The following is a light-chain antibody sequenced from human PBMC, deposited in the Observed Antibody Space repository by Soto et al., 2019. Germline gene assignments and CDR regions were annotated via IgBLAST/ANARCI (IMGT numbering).Light chain of an antibody. CDR2: GDT. J-gene: IGLJ2*01. CDR3: QSYDSSLSGPVL. V-gene: IGLV1-40*01. CDR1: NSNIGAGYD. Sequence: QSVLTQPPSVSRAPGQRVTISCTGSNSNIGAGYDVNWYQHLPGTAPKLLIYGDTIRPSGVPDRFSGSKSATSASLAIAGLQAEDEGDYYCQSYDSSLSGPVLFGGGTKLTVL.